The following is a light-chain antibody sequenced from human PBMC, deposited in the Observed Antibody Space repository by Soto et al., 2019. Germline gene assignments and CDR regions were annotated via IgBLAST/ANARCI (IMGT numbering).Light chain of an antibody. Sequence: EIVMTQSPATLSVSPGERATLSCSASQSVNSNLAWYQQKPGQAPRLLIYGASTRATGIPARFSGSGSGTELTLAISSLQSEDFAVYYCQQYNNWPPWTFGQGTKVDIK. J-gene: IGKJ1*01. CDR2: GAS. V-gene: IGKV3-15*01. CDR3: QQYNNWPPWT. CDR1: QSVNSN.